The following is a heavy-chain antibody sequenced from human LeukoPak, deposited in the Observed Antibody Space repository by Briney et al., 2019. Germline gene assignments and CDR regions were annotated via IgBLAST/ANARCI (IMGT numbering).Heavy chain of an antibody. CDR1: GGSISSYY. CDR2: IYYSGST. J-gene: IGHJ6*03. CDR3: ASLIPRYSSSWYGYYYYMDV. V-gene: IGHV4-59*12. Sequence: SETLSLTCTVSGGSISSYYWSWIRQPPGKGLEWIGYIYYSGSTNYNPSLKSRVTISVDTSKNQFSLKLSSVTAADTAVYYCASLIPRYSSSWYGYYYYMDVWGKGTTVTVSS. D-gene: IGHD6-13*01.